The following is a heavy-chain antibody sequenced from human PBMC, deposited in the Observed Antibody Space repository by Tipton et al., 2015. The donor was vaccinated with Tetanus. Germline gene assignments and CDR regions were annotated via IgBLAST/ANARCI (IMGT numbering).Heavy chain of an antibody. D-gene: IGHD3-3*01. CDR1: GFTFSSYA. J-gene: IGHJ4*02. CDR2: ISGSGGST. V-gene: IGHV3-23*01. Sequence: SLRLSCAASGFTFSSYAMSWVRQAPGKGLEWVSAISGSGGSTYYADSVKGRFTISRDNSKNTLYLQMNSLRAEDTAVYYCAKEQYYYFWSGYYVLDYWGQGTLVTVSS. CDR3: AKEQYYYFWSGYYVLDY.